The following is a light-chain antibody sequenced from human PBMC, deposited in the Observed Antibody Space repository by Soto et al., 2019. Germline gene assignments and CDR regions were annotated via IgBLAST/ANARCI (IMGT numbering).Light chain of an antibody. J-gene: IGLJ1*01. CDR1: SSDIGSYNH. CDR3: ISYTDRQSYL. V-gene: IGLV2-14*03. Sequence: QSALMHPASVSGSPGQSITISCSGTSSDIGSYNHVAWYQQFPGKSPKLMIYAVSGRPSGVSDRFSGSKSGITASLTISGLQTEDEADYYCISYTDRQSYLFGTGTKVTVL. CDR2: AVS.